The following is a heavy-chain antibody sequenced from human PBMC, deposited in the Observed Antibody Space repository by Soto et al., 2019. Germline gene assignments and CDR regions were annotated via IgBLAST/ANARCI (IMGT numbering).Heavy chain of an antibody. CDR2: VYTNGAT. J-gene: IGHJ5*02. D-gene: IGHD6-13*01. CDR3: AREAAETVGVGYWCDP. CDR1: GDSFSGYY. Sequence: QVQLQESGPGLLRPSDTLSLTCTVSGDSFSGYYWSWIRQPAGKGLEWIGRVYTNGATNYNPSLTSRVTVSVDTSRNQFSLKLRFVTAADTAVYYCAREAAETVGVGYWCDPWGQGTLVTVSS. V-gene: IGHV4-4*07.